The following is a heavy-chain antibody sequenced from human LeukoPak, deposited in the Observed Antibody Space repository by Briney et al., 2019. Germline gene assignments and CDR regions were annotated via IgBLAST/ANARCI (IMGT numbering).Heavy chain of an antibody. V-gene: IGHV3-48*04. CDR3: AELGITMIGGV. D-gene: IGHD3-10*02. CDR1: GFTFSSYG. CDR2: ISSGASTI. J-gene: IGHJ6*04. Sequence: PGGSLRLSCAASGFTFSSYGMSWVRQAPGKGLEWVSSISSGASTIYYADSVKGRFTISRDNAKNSLYLQMNSLRAEDTAVYYCAELGITMIGGVWGKGTTVTISS.